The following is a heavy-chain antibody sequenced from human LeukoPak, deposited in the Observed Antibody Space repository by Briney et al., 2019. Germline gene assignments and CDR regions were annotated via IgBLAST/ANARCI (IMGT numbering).Heavy chain of an antibody. D-gene: IGHD3-10*01. V-gene: IGHV3-30-3*01. CDR1: GFTFSSYA. Sequence: PGRSLRLSCAASGFTFSSYAMHWVRQAPGKGLEWVAVISYDGSNKYYADSVKGRFTISRDNSKNTLYLQMNSLRAEDTAVYYCARDPRHGDYFDYWGQGTLVTVSS. CDR2: ISYDGSNK. CDR3: ARDPRHGDYFDY. J-gene: IGHJ4*02.